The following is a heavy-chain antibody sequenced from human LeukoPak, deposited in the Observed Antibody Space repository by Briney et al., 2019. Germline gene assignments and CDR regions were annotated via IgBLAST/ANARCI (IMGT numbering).Heavy chain of an antibody. CDR1: GFTFKIYW. Sequence: GGSLRLSCVASGFTFKIYWMMWARQAPGKGLEWVANMKGDGSEIHYADSVKGRFTISRDNSKNTLYLQMNSLRAEDTAVFYCVKDRGSTITMVRGVHEYWGQGTLVTVSS. J-gene: IGHJ4*02. V-gene: IGHV3-7*01. CDR2: MKGDGSEI. D-gene: IGHD3-10*01. CDR3: VKDRGSTITMVRGVHEY.